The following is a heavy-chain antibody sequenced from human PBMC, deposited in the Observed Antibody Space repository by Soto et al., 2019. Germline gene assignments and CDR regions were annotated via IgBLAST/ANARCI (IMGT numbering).Heavy chain of an antibody. CDR1: GFTVSSNY. Sequence: EVHLVESGGGLMQPGGSLRLSCAASGFTVSSNYMTWVRQAPGKGLEWVSVMYSGGSTYYADSVKGRFTISRDNSKNTLHLEMISLRVEDTAVYYYARDRGLYGMDVWGQGTTVTVSS. J-gene: IGHJ6*02. CDR2: MYSGGST. CDR3: ARDRGLYGMDV. V-gene: IGHV3-53*01. D-gene: IGHD3-10*01.